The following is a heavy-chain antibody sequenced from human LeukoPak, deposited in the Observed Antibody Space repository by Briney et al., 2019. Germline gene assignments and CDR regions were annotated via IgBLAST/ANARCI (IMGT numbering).Heavy chain of an antibody. CDR2: IRSKANSYAT. D-gene: IGHD2-15*01. V-gene: IGHV3-73*01. CDR3: TRYKPDCSGGSCPHYGMDV. CDR1: GVPFRGSA. J-gene: IGHJ6*02. Sequence: GGSLRLSCAASGVPFRGSALHLVRQASGKGLEWVGHIRSKANSYATSYAASVKGRFTISRDDSKNTAYLQMNSLKTEDTAVYYCTRYKPDCSGGSCPHYGMDVWGQGTMVTVSS.